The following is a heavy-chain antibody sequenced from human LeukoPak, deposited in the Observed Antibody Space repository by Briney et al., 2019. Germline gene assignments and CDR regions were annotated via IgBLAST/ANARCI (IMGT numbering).Heavy chain of an antibody. Sequence: SETLSLTCTVSGGSITSRTYYWGWIRQPPGKGLEWVGSIYYSGSTYYNPSLKSRVTISLDTSKNQFSLKLNSVTAADTAVYYCAREARITMMNWFDPWGQGTLVTVSS. J-gene: IGHJ5*02. V-gene: IGHV4-39*07. CDR2: IYYSGST. D-gene: IGHD3-22*01. CDR3: AREARITMMNWFDP. CDR1: GGSITSRTYY.